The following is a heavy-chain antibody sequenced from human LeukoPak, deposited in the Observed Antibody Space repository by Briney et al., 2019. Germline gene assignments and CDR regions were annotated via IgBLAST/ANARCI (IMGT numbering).Heavy chain of an antibody. CDR3: ARGRGDCYVDY. V-gene: IGHV4-59*01. CDR2: IYYTGST. Sequence: SETLSLTRTVSGGSISSYYWSWIRQPPGKGLEWIGYIYYTGSTNYKPSLKSRVTISLDTSKNQFSLNLSSVTAADTAVYYCARGRGDCYVDYWGQGTRLTVSS. D-gene: IGHD3-10*01. CDR1: GGSISSYY. J-gene: IGHJ4*02.